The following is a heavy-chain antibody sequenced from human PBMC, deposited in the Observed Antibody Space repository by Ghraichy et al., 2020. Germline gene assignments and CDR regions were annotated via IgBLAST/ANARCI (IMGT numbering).Heavy chain of an antibody. CDR2: ISGSGGST. CDR3: AKDVSRITIFGVVIFPYYYGMDV. Sequence: GESLNISCAASGFTFSSYAMSWVRQAPGKGLEWVSAISGSGGSTYYADSVKGRFTISRDNSKNTLYLQMNSLRAEDTAVYYCAKDVSRITIFGVVIFPYYYGMDVWGQGTTVTVSS. D-gene: IGHD3-3*01. J-gene: IGHJ6*02. V-gene: IGHV3-23*01. CDR1: GFTFSSYA.